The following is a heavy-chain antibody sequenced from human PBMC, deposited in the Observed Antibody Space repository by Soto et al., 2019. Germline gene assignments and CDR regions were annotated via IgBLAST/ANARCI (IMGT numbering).Heavy chain of an antibody. CDR1: GGSISSYY. CDR2: IYYSGST. J-gene: IGHJ5*02. D-gene: IGHD5-12*01. Sequence: QVQLQESGPGLVKPSETLSLTCTVSGGSISSYYWSWIRQPPGKGLEWIGYIYYSGSTNYNPSLNSRVTISVDTSKNQFSLKLSSVTAADTAVYYCARQSGFGWFDPWGQGTLVTVSS. V-gene: IGHV4-59*08. CDR3: ARQSGFGWFDP.